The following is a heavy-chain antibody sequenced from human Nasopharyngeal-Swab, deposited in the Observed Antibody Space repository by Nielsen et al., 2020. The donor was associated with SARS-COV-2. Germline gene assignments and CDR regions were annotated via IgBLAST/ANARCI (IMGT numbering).Heavy chain of an antibody. Sequence: WIRQPPGKGLEWIWYIYYSGSTNYNPSLKSRVTISVDTSKNQFSLKLISVTAADTAVYYCARVATTVTTWRRRAVVGAFDIWGQGTMVTVSS. J-gene: IGHJ3*02. D-gene: IGHD4-17*01. CDR3: ARVATTVTTWRRRAVVGAFDI. V-gene: IGHV4-59*01. CDR2: IYYSGST.